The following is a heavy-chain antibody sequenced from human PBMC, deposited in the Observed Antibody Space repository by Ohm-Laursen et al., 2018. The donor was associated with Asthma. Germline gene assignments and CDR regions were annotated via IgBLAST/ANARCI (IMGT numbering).Heavy chain of an antibody. V-gene: IGHV3-23*01. CDR3: AKVGYGGNDYYYYGMDV. J-gene: IGHJ6*02. CDR1: GFSFSRSA. Sequence: SLRLSCAASGFSFSRSAINWVRQAPGKGLEWVSTISDSGRSTYSADSVKGRFTISRDNSKNTLFLQMNSLRAEDTAVYYCAKVGYGGNDYYYYGMDVWGQGTTVTVSS. D-gene: IGHD4-23*01. CDR2: ISDSGRST.